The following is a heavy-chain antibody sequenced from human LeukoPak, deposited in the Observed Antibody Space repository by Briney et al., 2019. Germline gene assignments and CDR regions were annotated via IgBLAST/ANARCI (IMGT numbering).Heavy chain of an antibody. CDR1: GGSISNYY. CDR3: ARGVVLGQDDAFDI. Sequence: SETLSLTCTVSGGSISNYYWSWIRQPPGKGLEWIGYIFYRGSIDYSPSLQSRVTISVDTSKNHLSLRLTSVTAADTAVYFCARGVVLGQDDAFDIWRRGTMVTVSS. CDR2: IFYRGSI. V-gene: IGHV4-59*12. D-gene: IGHD3/OR15-3a*01. J-gene: IGHJ3*02.